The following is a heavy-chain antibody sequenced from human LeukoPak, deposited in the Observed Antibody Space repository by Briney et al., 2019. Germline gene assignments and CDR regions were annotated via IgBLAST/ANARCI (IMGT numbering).Heavy chain of an antibody. CDR1: GGSISSYY. D-gene: IGHD2-15*01. J-gene: IGHJ4*02. CDR2: IYYSGST. Sequence: SETLSLTCTVSGGSISSYYWSWIRQPPGKGLEWIGYIYYSGSTNYNPSLKSRVTISVDTSKNQFSLKLSSVTAADTAVYYCARHADCSGGSCYFFPFDYWGQGTLVTVSS. V-gene: IGHV4-59*08. CDR3: ARHADCSGGSCYFFPFDY.